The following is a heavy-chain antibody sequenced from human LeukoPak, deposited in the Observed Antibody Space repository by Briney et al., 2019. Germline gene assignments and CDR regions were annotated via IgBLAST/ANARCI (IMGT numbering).Heavy chain of an antibody. J-gene: IGHJ3*02. CDR3: ARRLNMVRGVSAFDI. D-gene: IGHD3-10*01. CDR1: GYSFTSYW. Sequence: GESLKISCKGSGYSFTSYWIGWVRQMPGKGLEWMGIIYPGDSDTRYSPSFQGQVTISADKSISTAYLQWSSLKASDTAMYYCARRLNMVRGVSAFDIWGPGTMVTVSS. CDR2: IYPGDSDT. V-gene: IGHV5-51*01.